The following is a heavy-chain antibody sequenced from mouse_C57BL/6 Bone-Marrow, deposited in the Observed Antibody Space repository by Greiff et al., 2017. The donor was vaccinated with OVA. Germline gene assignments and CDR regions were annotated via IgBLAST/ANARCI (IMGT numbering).Heavy chain of an antibody. D-gene: IGHD1-1*01. Sequence: EVQVVESGGGLVQPGESLKLSCDSTEYDFPSHDLSLVRTPPEQTLELVAAINSDGGSTYYPDTMDRRFIISRDNTKKTLYLQMSSLRSEDTALYYCARPSTGYWGQGTTLTVSS. CDR1: EYDFPSHD. CDR3: ARPSTGY. V-gene: IGHV5-2*01. J-gene: IGHJ2*01. CDR2: INSDGGST.